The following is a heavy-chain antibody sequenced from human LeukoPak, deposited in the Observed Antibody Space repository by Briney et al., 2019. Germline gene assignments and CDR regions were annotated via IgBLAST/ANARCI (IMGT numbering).Heavy chain of an antibody. CDR3: ARGMGATTQSLFDQ. Sequence: PGGSLRLSCAASGFTFSSYDMHWVRQATGKGLEWVSGIGTAGDTHYPGSVKGRFTISRENAKNPLYLQMNNLRAGDTAVYYCARGMGATTQSLFDQWGQGTLVTVSS. CDR2: IGTAGDT. V-gene: IGHV3-13*04. CDR1: GFTFSSYD. D-gene: IGHD1-26*01. J-gene: IGHJ4*02.